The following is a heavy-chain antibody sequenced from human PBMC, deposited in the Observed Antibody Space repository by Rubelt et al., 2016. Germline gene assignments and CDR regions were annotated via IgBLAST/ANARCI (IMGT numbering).Heavy chain of an antibody. CDR3: ARDPLPVRGVIMTPTH. D-gene: IGHD3-10*01. V-gene: IGHV1-18*01. CDR1: GYTFTSYG. CDR2: ISAYNGNP. Sequence: QVQLVQSGAEVKKPGASVKVSCKASGYTFTSYGISWVRQAPGQGLEWMGWISAYNGNPNYAQKLQGRGTMTTDTSTSTAYMELRSLRSDDTAVYYCARDPLPVRGVIMTPTHWGQGTLVTVSS. J-gene: IGHJ4*02.